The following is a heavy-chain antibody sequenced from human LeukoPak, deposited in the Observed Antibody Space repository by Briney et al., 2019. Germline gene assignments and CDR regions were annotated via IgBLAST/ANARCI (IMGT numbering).Heavy chain of an antibody. V-gene: IGHV4-59*01. Sequence: SETLSLTCTGSGGSIRSYYWTWIRQPPGKGLEWIGYIYYSGSTNYNPSLKSRVTISVDTSKNQFSLKLSSVTAADTAVYYCARGRGYAFDIWGQGTMVTVSS. CDR1: GGSIRSYY. CDR2: IYYSGST. J-gene: IGHJ3*02. D-gene: IGHD2-15*01. CDR3: ARGRGYAFDI.